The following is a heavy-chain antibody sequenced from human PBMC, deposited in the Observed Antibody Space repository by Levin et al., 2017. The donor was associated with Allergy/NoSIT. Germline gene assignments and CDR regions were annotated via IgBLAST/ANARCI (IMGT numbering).Heavy chain of an antibody. CDR3: ARSFAYCLDV. D-gene: IGHD2-15*01. CDR2: ISAYNGDT. CDR1: GYSFTRYG. V-gene: IGHV1-18*01. Sequence: AASVKVSCKASGYSFTRYGFGWVRQAPGQGLEWMAWISAYNGDTRYAQKFQGRVAMTTDTSTDTAYMELRGLRSDDTAVYYCARSFAYCLDVWGQGTTVIVSS. J-gene: IGHJ6*02.